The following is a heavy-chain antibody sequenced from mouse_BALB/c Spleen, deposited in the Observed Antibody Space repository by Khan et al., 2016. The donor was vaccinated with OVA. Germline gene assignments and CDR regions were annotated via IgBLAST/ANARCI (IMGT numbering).Heavy chain of an antibody. CDR3: ARRTTEYAMDY. CDR2: INPRCGYT. J-gene: IGHJ4*01. Sequence: VQLKQSGAELARPGASVKMSCKASGYTFTSHTMHWVKQRPGQGLEWIGYINPRCGYTNYNQKFNDKATLTADKSSSTAYMQLSSLTSEDSAVDYCARRTTEYAMDYWGQGTSVTVSS. V-gene: IGHV1-4*01. CDR1: GYTFTSHT. D-gene: IGHD2-14*01.